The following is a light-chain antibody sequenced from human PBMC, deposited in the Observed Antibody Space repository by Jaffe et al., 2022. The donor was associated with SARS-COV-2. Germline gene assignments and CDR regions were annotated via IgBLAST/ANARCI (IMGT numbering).Light chain of an antibody. CDR2: EVS. CDR3: SSYTSSSTLVV. J-gene: IGLJ1*01. CDR1: SSDVGGYNY. V-gene: IGLV2-14*01. Sequence: QSALTQPASVSGSPGQSITISCTGTSSDVGGYNYVSWYQQHPGKAPKLMIYEVSNRPSGVPDRFSGSKSGNTASLTISGLQAEDEADYYCSSYTSSSTLVVFGTGTKVTVL.